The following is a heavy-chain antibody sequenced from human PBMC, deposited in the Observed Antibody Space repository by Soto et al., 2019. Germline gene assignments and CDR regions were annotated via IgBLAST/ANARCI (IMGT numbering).Heavy chain of an antibody. J-gene: IGHJ6*02. CDR3: AREVISYYYYGMDV. CDR2: IYYSGST. CDR1: GGSISSGDYY. V-gene: IGHV4-30-4*01. D-gene: IGHD3-10*01. Sequence: SETLSLTCTVSGGSISSGDYYWSWIRQPPGKGLEWIGYIYYSGSTYHNPSLKSRVTISVDTSKNQFSLKLSSVTAADTAVYYCAREVISYYYYGMDVWGQGTTVTVSS.